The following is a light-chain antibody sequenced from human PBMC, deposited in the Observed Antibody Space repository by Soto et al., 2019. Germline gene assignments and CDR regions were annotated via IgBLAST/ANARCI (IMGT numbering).Light chain of an antibody. Sequence: EIVLTQSPAPLSLSPWERATLSCRANQSINNYLAWLQQKPGQAPRLLIYEASTRAAGIPARFRGGGSGTDFTLTISSLAPEDFAVYYCQQRSNLPPFIFGEGTKLDIK. CDR3: QQRSNLPPFI. V-gene: IGKV3-11*01. J-gene: IGKJ2*01. CDR2: EAS. CDR1: QSINNY.